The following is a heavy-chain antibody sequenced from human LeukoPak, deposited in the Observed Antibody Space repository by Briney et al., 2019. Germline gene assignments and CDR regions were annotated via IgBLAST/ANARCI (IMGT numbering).Heavy chain of an antibody. CDR2: IKQDGSEK. J-gene: IGHJ6*03. D-gene: IGHD3-3*01. V-gene: IGHV3-7*01. Sequence: GGSLRLSCAASGFTFRIFWMSWVRQAPGKGLEWVASIKQDGSEKYYVDSVKGRFTISRDNAKNSLYLQMNSLRAEDTAVYYCARDGVTIFGVVGGQASYYYMDVWGKGTTVTVSS. CDR1: GFTFRIFW. CDR3: ARDGVTIFGVVGGQASYYYMDV.